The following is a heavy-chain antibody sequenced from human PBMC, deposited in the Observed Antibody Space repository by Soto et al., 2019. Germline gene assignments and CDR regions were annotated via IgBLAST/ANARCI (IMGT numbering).Heavy chain of an antibody. CDR3: ARGPGASGLDV. CDR2: INPSGGGT. V-gene: IGHV1-46*01. D-gene: IGHD2-8*02. Sequence: ASVKVSCKASGYTFTSSYIHWVRQAPGQGFEWMGIINPSGGGTSYSQKLQGRVTLTRDTSTRTIYMELNSLRSEDTAVYYCARGPGASGLDVWGQGTTVTVSS. CDR1: GYTFTSSY. J-gene: IGHJ6*02.